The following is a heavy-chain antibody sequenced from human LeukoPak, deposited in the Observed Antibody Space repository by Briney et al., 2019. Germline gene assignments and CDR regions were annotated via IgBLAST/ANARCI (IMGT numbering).Heavy chain of an antibody. Sequence: GASVRVSYTASGYSFTNYYMHWVRQAPGQGLEWMGMINPSGGSTTYAQKFQGRVTMTRDMSTSTVYMELSSLTSEDTAVYYCARTRGYYFDYWGQGTLVTVSS. CDR3: ARTRGYYFDY. CDR1: GYSFTNYY. J-gene: IGHJ4*02. CDR2: INPSGGST. V-gene: IGHV1-46*01.